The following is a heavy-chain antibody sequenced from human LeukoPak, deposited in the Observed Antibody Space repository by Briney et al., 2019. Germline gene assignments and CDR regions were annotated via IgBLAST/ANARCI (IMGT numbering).Heavy chain of an antibody. V-gene: IGHV3-23*01. Sequence: PGGSLRLSCAASGFTVSGSGMSWVRQAPGKGLEWISSSGDSDGSTYYADSLKGRFTISRDNSKNTLYLQMNSLRAEDTAVYYCAKGQWSGSYYDYWGQGTLVTVSS. D-gene: IGHD1-26*01. CDR1: GFTVSGSG. J-gene: IGHJ4*02. CDR3: AKGQWSGSYYDY. CDR2: SGDSDGST.